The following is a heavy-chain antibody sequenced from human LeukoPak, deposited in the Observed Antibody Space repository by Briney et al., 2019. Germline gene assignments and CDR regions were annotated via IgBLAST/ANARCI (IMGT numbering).Heavy chain of an antibody. J-gene: IGHJ4*02. Sequence: GGSLRLSCAASGFTLRSYTMNWVRQAPGKGLEWVSSIGISSNKIYYADSVKGRFIISRDNAKNSVYLQMNSLRAEDTAVYYCAKDWYNSLNYFDYWGQGSLVTVSS. CDR3: AKDWYNSLNYFDY. CDR1: GFTLRSYT. CDR2: IGISSNKI. D-gene: IGHD1-1*01. V-gene: IGHV3-21*01.